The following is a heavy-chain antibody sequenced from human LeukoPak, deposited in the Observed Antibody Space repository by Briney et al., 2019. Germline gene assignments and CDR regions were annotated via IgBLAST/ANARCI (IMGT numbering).Heavy chain of an antibody. CDR1: GASISRYY. CDR3: AGGGYCSSASCFAPLFDW. CDR2: VYNSETP. Sequence: SEPLSLTCTVCGASISRYYWSWIGQSPGKGLEWIGYVYNSETPNYNPSLKSRVAMSLYPSKPQFALRLRSVTAADTALYFCAGGGYCSSASCFAPLFDWWGRGILVTVSS. D-gene: IGHD2-2*01. V-gene: IGHV4-59*01. J-gene: IGHJ4*02.